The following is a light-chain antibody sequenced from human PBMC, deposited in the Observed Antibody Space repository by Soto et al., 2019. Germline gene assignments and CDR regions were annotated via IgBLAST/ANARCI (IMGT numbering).Light chain of an antibody. J-gene: IGKJ1*01. CDR3: QQYGAT. CDR1: QSVSSSY. Sequence: ELVLTQSPGTLFLSPGERATLSCRASQSVSSSYLAWYQQKPGQAPRLLIYGASSRATGIPDRFSGSGSGTDFTLTISRLEPEDFAVYYCQQYGATFGQGTKVAIK. V-gene: IGKV3-20*01. CDR2: GAS.